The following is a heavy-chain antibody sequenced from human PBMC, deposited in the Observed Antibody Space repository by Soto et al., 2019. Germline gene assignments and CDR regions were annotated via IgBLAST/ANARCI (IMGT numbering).Heavy chain of an antibody. CDR1: GYTFTSYG. D-gene: IGHD3-3*01. CDR2: ISAYNGNT. CDR3: ARGLLEWLSPSFDY. Sequence: QVQLVQSGAEVKKPGASVKVSCKASGYTFTSYGISWVRQAPGQGPEWMGWISAYNGNTNYAQKVQGRVTMTTDTTTRNAYLELRSLRSTDTALQYGARGLLEWLSPSFDYWGQGTLVTVSS. V-gene: IGHV1-18*01. J-gene: IGHJ4*02.